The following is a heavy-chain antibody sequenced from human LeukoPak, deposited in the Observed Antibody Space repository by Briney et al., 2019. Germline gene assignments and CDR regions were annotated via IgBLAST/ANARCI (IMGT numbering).Heavy chain of an antibody. V-gene: IGHV3-7*01. CDR1: GFTFSSYW. D-gene: IGHD3-10*01. CDR3: ARESLPLWFGELLYDY. CDR2: IKQDGSEK. Sequence: GGSLRLSCAASGFTFSSYWMSWVRQPPGKGLEWVANIKQDGSEKYYVDSVKGRFTISRDNAKNSLYLQMNSLRAEDTAVYYCARESLPLWFGELLYDYWGQGTLVTVSS. J-gene: IGHJ4*02.